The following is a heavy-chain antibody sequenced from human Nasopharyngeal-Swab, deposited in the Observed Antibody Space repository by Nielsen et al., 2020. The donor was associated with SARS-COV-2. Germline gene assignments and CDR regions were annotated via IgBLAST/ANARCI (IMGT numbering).Heavy chain of an antibody. CDR3: ARLSLELRLPTPYWYFDL. CDR2: IYPGDSDT. V-gene: IGHV5-51*01. Sequence: GESLKISCKGSGYSFTSYWIGWVRQMPGKGLEWMGIIYPGDSDTRYSPSFQGQVTISADKSISTAYLQWSSLKASDTAMYYCARLSLELRLPTPYWYFDLWGRGTLVTVSS. D-gene: IGHD1-7*01. CDR1: GYSFTSYW. J-gene: IGHJ2*01.